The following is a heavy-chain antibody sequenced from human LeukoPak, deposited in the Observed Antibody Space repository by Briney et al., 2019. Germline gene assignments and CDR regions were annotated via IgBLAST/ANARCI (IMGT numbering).Heavy chain of an antibody. V-gene: IGHV3-74*01. Sequence: PGGSLRLSCAASAFTFSSYWMHWVRQAPGKGLVWVSRINNDGSSTSYADSVKGRFTISRDNAKNTLYLQINSLRAEDTAVYYCARDDSRGFAYWGQGTLVTVSS. CDR2: INNDGSST. J-gene: IGHJ4*02. CDR1: AFTFSSYW. CDR3: ARDDSRGFAY. D-gene: IGHD2-21*01.